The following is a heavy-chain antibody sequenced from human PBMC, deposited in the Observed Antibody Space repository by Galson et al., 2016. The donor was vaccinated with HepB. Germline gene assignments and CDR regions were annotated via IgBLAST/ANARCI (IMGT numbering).Heavy chain of an antibody. CDR2: IFPADSDT. D-gene: IGHD2-8*02. CDR1: GYSFRSYW. J-gene: IGHJ4*02. V-gene: IGHV5-51*01. Sequence: QSGAEVKKPGESLKISCKGYGYSFRSYWIGWARQMPGKGLEWMGIIFPADSDTRYSPSFQGQVTISVDESISTAFLQWSSLKASDTAMYYCARRIYTVGRVDYWGQGTLVTVSS. CDR3: ARRIYTVGRVDY.